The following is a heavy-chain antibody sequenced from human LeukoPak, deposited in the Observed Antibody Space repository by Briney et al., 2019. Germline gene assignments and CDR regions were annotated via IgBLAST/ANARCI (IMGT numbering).Heavy chain of an antibody. D-gene: IGHD6-19*01. CDR1: GFTFRSYW. CDR2: IKQDGSEK. V-gene: IGHV3-7*03. J-gene: IGHJ4*02. Sequence: GGSLRHSCAASGFTFRSYWMSWVRQAPGKGLEWVANIKQDGSEKYYVDSVKGRFTISRDNAKNSLYLQMNSLTTEDTAVYYCSRGSGWLSVYWGQGTLVTVSS. CDR3: SRGSGWLSVY.